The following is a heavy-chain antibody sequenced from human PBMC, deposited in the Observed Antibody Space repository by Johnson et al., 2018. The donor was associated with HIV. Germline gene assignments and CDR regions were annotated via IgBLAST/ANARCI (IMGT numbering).Heavy chain of an antibody. J-gene: IGHJ3*02. V-gene: IGHV3-30*04. CDR1: GFTFSSYT. CDR2: IWYDGSNK. CDR3: ARDLTNWGVGDAFDI. D-gene: IGHD7-27*01. Sequence: QVQLVESGGGVVQPGTSLRLSCAASGFTFSSYTMHWVRQAPGKGLEWVAVIWYDGSNKYYADSVKGRFTISRDNSKNTLYLQMNSLRAEDTAVYYCARDLTNWGVGDAFDIWGQGTMVTVSS.